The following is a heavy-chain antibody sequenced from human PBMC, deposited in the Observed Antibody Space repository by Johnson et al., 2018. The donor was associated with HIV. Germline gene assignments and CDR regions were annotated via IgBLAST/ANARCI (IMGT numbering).Heavy chain of an antibody. Sequence: EVQLVESGGGLVQPGGSLRLSCAASGFTFSSYWNGGSTGYADSVKGRFTISRDNAKNSMYLQMNSLRAEDTALYYCARVGWATSDAFDIWGQGTMVTVSS. V-gene: IGHV3-20*04. CDR1: GFT. CDR2: SYWNGGST. J-gene: IGHJ3*02. CDR3: ARVGWATSDAFDI. D-gene: IGHD5-12*01.